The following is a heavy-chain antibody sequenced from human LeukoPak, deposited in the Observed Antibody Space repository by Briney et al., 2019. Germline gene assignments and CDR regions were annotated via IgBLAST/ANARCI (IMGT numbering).Heavy chain of an antibody. CDR2: IWYDGSKT. Sequence: GGSLRLSCAASGFTLSSYGMHWVRQAPGKGLEWVAFIWYDGSKTYYADSVRGRFIISRDSFKNTLSLQMNSLRAEDTAVYYCANDIFPSVTTWYFDYWGHGTLVTVSS. V-gene: IGHV3-30*02. CDR3: ANDIFPSVTTWYFDY. CDR1: GFTLSSYG. D-gene: IGHD4-17*01. J-gene: IGHJ4*01.